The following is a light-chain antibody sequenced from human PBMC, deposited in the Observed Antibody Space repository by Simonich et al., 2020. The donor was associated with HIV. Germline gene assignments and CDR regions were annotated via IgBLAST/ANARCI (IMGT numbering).Light chain of an antibody. CDR1: QSISSW. V-gene: IGKV1-5*03. CDR3: HQYNKRPLT. J-gene: IGKJ4*01. CDR2: KAS. Sequence: DIQMTQSPSTLSASVGDRVTITCRASQSISSWLAWYQQKSGKAPKLLIYKASSLKSGVPSRFSGSGSGTEFTLTISSLQSEHIAIYYCHQYNKRPLTFGGGTKVEIK.